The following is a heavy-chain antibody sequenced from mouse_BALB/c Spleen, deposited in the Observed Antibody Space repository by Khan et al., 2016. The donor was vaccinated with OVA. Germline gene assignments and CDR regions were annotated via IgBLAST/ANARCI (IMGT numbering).Heavy chain of an antibody. J-gene: IGHJ2*01. Sequence: EVMLVESGGGLVQPGGSLKLSCVASGFTFSSYGMSWVRQTPDKRLELVATINSNGGSTYYPDSVKGRFTISRDNAKNTLYLQMSSLKSEDTAMYYCARMARTINWGQGTTLTVSS. CDR2: INSNGGST. V-gene: IGHV5-6-3*01. CDR1: GFTFSSYG. CDR3: ARMARTIN.